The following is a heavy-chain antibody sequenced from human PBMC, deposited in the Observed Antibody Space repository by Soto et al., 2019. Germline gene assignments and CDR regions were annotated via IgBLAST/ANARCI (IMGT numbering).Heavy chain of an antibody. CDR2: INPNSGGT. V-gene: IGHV1-2*04. CDR1: GYTFTGYY. CDR3: ARGIATTVTTSPLGY. D-gene: IGHD4-17*01. J-gene: IGHJ4*02. Sequence: ASVKVSCKASGYTFTGYYMHWVRQAPGQGLEWMGWINPNSGGTNYAQKFQGWVTMTRDTSISTAYMELSRLRSDDTAVYYCARGIATTVTTSPLGYWGQGTLVTVSS.